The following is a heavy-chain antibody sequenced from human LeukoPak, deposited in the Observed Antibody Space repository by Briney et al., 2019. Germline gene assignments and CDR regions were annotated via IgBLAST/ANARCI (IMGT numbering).Heavy chain of an antibody. Sequence: ASVKVSCKASGFRFTGYYMHWVRQAPGQGLEWMGIINPSGGSTSYAQKFQGRVTMTRDMSTSTVYMELSSLRSEDTAVYYCASRSDSGSYYFDYWGQGTLVTVSS. CDR3: ASRSDSGSYYFDY. CDR1: GFRFTGYY. V-gene: IGHV1-46*01. J-gene: IGHJ4*02. CDR2: INPSGGST. D-gene: IGHD1-26*01.